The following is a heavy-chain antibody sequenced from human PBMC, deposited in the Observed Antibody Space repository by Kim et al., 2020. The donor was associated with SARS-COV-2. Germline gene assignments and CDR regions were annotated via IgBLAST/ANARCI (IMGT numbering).Heavy chain of an antibody. Sequence: DRFTIARDNAKNSLYLQMNSLRAEDTAVYYCARVSAVAGTSYYYYYGMDVWGQGTTVTVSS. CDR3: ARVSAVAGTSYYYYYGMDV. V-gene: IGHV3-11*06. J-gene: IGHJ6*02. D-gene: IGHD6-19*01.